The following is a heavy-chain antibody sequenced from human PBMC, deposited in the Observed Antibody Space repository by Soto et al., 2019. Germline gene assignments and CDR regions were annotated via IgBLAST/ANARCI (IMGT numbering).Heavy chain of an antibody. Sequence: QVQMVESGGGVVQPGGSLSLSCAASGFTFDAYGFHWVRQAPGKGLQWVAVVWSDGNLKYYADSVKGRFTISRDSSKSALNLQMNSLRADDTAVYYCARIQLDTIMALDYWGQGTLVTVSS. CDR2: VWSDGNLK. V-gene: IGHV3-33*01. J-gene: IGHJ4*02. CDR3: ARIQLDTIMALDY. D-gene: IGHD1-1*01. CDR1: GFTFDAYG.